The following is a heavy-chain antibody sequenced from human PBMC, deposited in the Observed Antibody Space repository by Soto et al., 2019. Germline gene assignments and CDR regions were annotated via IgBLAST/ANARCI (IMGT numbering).Heavy chain of an antibody. Sequence: QVQLVQSGAEVKKPGASVKVSCKASGYTFTGYYMHWVRQAPGQGLEWMGWINPNSGGTNYAQKFQGWVTMTRDTSISTAYMELSRLRSDDTAVYYCARDLGGDYGDYLFDYWGQGTLVTVSS. D-gene: IGHD4-17*01. J-gene: IGHJ4*02. CDR1: GYTFTGYY. V-gene: IGHV1-2*04. CDR2: INPNSGGT. CDR3: ARDLGGDYGDYLFDY.